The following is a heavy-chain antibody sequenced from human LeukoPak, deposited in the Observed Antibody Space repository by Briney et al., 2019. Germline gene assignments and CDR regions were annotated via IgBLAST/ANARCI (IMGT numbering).Heavy chain of an antibody. V-gene: IGHV3-9*01. CDR2: ISWNSGGI. D-gene: IGHD4-11*01. J-gene: IGHJ1*01. CDR1: GFTFSSYE. CDR3: AKDADYSFHH. Sequence: PGGSLRLSCAASGFTFSSYEMNWVRQAPGKGLEWVSGISWNSGGIGYADSVKGRFTISRDNAKSSLYLQMNNLRAEDTALYYCAKDADYSFHHWGQGTLVTVSS.